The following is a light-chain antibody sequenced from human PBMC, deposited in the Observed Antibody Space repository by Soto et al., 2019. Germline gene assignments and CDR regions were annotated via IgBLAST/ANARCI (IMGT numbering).Light chain of an antibody. V-gene: IGKV1-39*01. J-gene: IGKJ3*01. CDR1: QSISIY. CDR2: GAT. Sequence: DIQMNQSPSSLSASVGDRVTIACRATQSISIYLNWYQQKPGKDPKPLIYGATALQSGVPSRFSADGSGTDCDLTISSLQPKDFATYYCQESSSGPPFTFGPGTKVDIK. CDR3: QESSSGPPFT.